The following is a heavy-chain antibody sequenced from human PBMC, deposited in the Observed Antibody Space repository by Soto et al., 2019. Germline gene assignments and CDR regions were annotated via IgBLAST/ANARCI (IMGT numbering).Heavy chain of an antibody. Sequence: QVHLVQSSAVVKKPGSSVKVSCKASGGTFTSIAFSWVRQAPGQGLEWMGGIIPVLGTPNYAQKFQARVTITADASTTTVHMELSSLRSDDTAVYYCASSAGLDHLLNYYGLNVWGQGTTVTV. CDR2: IIPVLGTP. CDR3: ASSAGLDHLLNYYGLNV. J-gene: IGHJ6*02. V-gene: IGHV1-69*01. D-gene: IGHD6-13*01. CDR1: GGTFTSIA.